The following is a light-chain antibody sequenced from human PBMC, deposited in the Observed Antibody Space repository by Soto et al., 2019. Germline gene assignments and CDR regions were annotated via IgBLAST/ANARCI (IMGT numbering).Light chain of an antibody. V-gene: IGKV1-12*01. CDR2: GAS. Sequence: DIQMTQSPSSVSASVGDRVTITCRASQGLGVWLGWYQQKPGKAPQLLIFGASGLQTGVPSRFSGSGSGTDLTLTISSLQPEDFATYYCQQSYSFPLTFGGGTKVEIK. CDR3: QQSYSFPLT. CDR1: QGLGVW. J-gene: IGKJ4*01.